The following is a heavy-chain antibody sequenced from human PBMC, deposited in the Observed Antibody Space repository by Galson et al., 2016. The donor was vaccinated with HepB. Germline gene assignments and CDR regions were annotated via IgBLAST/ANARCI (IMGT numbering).Heavy chain of an antibody. CDR3: ARNRLGWSLLEAIDS. J-gene: IGHJ4*02. CDR2: IRYDGSNK. V-gene: IGHV3-33*01. Sequence: SLRLSCAASGFIFRSYGMHWVRQAPGKGLEWVAVIRYDGSNKYYADSVKGRFTISRDNAKNSLHLQMNSLRAEDTAVYYCARNRLGWSLLEAIDSWGQGTLVTVSS. CDR1: GFIFRSYG. D-gene: IGHD2-15*01.